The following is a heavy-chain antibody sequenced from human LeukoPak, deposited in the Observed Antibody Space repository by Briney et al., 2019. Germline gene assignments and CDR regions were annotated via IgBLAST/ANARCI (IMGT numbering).Heavy chain of an antibody. CDR3: AKERLTTTTFDS. CDR2: ISGSGGST. J-gene: IGHJ4*02. D-gene: IGHD4-11*01. Sequence: GGSLRLSCADSGFTFSTYAMSWVRQAPGKGLEWVSLISGSGGSTYYADSVKGRFTISRDNGKNTLSLQMNSLRAEDTALYYCAKERLTTTTFDSWGRGTLVTVSS. CDR1: GFTFSTYA. V-gene: IGHV3-23*01.